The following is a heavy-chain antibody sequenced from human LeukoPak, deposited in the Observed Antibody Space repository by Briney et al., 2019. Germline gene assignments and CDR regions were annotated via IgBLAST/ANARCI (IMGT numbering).Heavy chain of an antibody. CDR1: GGSFSGYY. J-gene: IGHJ4*02. Sequence: SETLSLTCAVYGGSFSGYYWSWIRQPPGKGLEWMGEINHSGSTNYNPSLKSRVTISVDTSKNQFSLKLSSVTAADTAVYYCARGASSSWYLRYYFDYWGQGTLVTVSS. CDR3: ARGASSSWYLRYYFDY. D-gene: IGHD6-13*01. V-gene: IGHV4-34*01. CDR2: INHSGST.